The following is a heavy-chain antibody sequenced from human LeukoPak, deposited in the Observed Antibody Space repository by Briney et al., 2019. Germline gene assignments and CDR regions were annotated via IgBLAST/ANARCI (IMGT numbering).Heavy chain of an antibody. CDR1: GFTFSSYS. CDR2: ISGSSSYI. Sequence: GGSLRLSCAASGFTFSSYSMNWVRQAPGKGLEWVSSISGSSSYIYYADSVKGRFTISRDNAKNSLYLQMNSLRAEDTAVYYCARRDSSSWDYWGQGTLVTVSS. D-gene: IGHD6-13*01. V-gene: IGHV3-21*01. J-gene: IGHJ4*02. CDR3: ARRDSSSWDY.